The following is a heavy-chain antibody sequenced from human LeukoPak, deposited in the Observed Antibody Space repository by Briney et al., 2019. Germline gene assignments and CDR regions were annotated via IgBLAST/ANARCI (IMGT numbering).Heavy chain of an antibody. CDR3: GREDPQTTVPEGLDV. D-gene: IGHD4-17*01. J-gene: IGHJ6*04. CDR1: GGSISSYY. V-gene: IGHV4-59*12. CDR2: IYYSGST. Sequence: SETLSLTCSVSGGSISSYYWSWIRQPPGKGLEWIGYIYYSGSTNYNPSLKSRVTMSVDTSKNQFSLKLSSVAAADTAVYYCGREDPQTTVPEGLDVWGEGTTVTVSS.